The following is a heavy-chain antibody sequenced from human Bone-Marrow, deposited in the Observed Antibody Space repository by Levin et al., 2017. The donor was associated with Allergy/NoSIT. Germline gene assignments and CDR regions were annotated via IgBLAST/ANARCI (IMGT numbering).Heavy chain of an antibody. CDR1: GFTFSSYA. D-gene: IGHD3-22*01. J-gene: IGHJ4*02. V-gene: IGHV3-30*04. CDR2: ISYDGSNK. Sequence: GGSLRLSCAASGFTFSSYAMHWVRQAPGKGLEWVAVISYDGSNKYYADSVKGRFTISRDNSKNTLYLQMNSLRAEDTALYYCARAEEYYDSSGYYYAYYFDYWGQGTLVTVSS. CDR3: ARAEEYYDSSGYYYAYYFDY.